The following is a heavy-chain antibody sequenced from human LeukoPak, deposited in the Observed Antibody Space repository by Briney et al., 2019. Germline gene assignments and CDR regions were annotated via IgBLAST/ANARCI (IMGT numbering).Heavy chain of an antibody. D-gene: IGHD3-10*01. J-gene: IGHJ4*02. CDR2: VSYDGSIK. CDR3: AREGYYGSGTPSFYFDF. CDR1: GFTFKNYA. V-gene: IGHV3-30*04. Sequence: GGSLRLSCAASGFTFKNYAIHWVRQAPGKGLEWVAVVSYDGSIKYYADSVKGRFTISRDNSKNTLYLQMSSLRAEDTAVNYCAREGYYGSGTPSFYFDFWGQGTLVTVSS.